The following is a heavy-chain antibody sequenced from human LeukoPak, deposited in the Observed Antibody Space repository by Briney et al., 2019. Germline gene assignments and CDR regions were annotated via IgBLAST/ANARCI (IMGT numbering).Heavy chain of an antibody. CDR2: ISGAGDST. J-gene: IGHJ4*02. D-gene: IGHD4-11*01. CDR1: GFTFINYV. CDR3: SREARNDYGNHSGCHYFDY. V-gene: IGHV3-23*01. Sequence: GGSLRLSCRASGFTFINYVMTWVRQAPGKGLEWVSAISGAGDSTFYADSVKGRFTISRDNSKNTVYLQMNGLRVDDPAIYYCSREARNDYGNHSGCHYFDYWGKGTLVTVSS.